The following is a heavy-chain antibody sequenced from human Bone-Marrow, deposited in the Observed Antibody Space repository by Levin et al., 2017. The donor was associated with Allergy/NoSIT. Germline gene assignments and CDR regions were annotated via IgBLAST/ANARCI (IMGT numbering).Heavy chain of an antibody. CDR1: GFSFSSYS. CDR2: ISSSSSTI. Sequence: GGSLRLSCAASGFSFSSYSMNWVRQAPGKGLEWVSYISSSSSTIYYADSVKGRVTISRDNAKNSLYLQMNSLRAEDTSVYYCARDIPYGDYVWYFDLLGRGTLVTVSS. V-gene: IGHV3-48*01. J-gene: IGHJ2*01. CDR3: ARDIPYGDYVWYFDL. D-gene: IGHD4-17*01.